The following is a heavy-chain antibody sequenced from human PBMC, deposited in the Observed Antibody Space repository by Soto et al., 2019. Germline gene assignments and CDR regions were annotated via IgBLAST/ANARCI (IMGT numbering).Heavy chain of an antibody. D-gene: IGHD2-15*01. CDR1: GGSVYSNGHY. J-gene: IGHJ4*02. CDR3: GKILVGATGHTDADS. V-gene: IGHV4-39*01. Sequence: LSLTCIVSGGSVYSNGHYWGWIRQPPGKGLEWIGSIDNNGVTNYNSSLKSRVTISRDTSKNQFSLRLTSVTAADTAVYYCGKILVGATGHTDADSWGPGTLVTVSS. CDR2: IDNNGVT.